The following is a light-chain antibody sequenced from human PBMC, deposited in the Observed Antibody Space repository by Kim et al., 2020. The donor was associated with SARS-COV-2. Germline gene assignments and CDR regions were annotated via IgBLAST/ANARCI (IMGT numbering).Light chain of an antibody. CDR2: RSS. CDR1: QGVGSNY. CDR3: QQYGTSVRT. J-gene: IGKJ1*01. Sequence: PTAEVATQSIRSRQGVGSNYLALYQQKPDQAPMPLIYRSSSMSTDIPDRFSGSGTGTGFTLIISRLGPEDFAVYYCQQYGTSVRTFGQGTKVDIK. V-gene: IGKV3-20*01.